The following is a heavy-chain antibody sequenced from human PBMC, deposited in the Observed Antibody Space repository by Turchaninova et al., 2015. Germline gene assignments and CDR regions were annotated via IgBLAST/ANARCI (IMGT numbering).Heavy chain of an antibody. CDR2: VSGSGVNT. V-gene: IGHV3-23*01. D-gene: IGHD2-21*02. CDR3: ARIVEVTTSHYHFDY. Sequence: VSGSGVNTYSADSVKGRFTISRDNSKNTLYLQMNSLGAEDTAVYFCARIVEVTTSHYHFDYWGQGTLVTVSS. J-gene: IGHJ4*02.